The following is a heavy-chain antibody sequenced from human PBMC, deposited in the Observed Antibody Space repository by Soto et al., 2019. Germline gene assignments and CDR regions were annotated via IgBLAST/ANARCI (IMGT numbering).Heavy chain of an antibody. V-gene: IGHV3-11*05. J-gene: IGHJ4*02. CDR2: ISGSSSYT. D-gene: IGHD3-10*01. Sequence: QVQLVESGGGLVKPGGSLRLSCAASGFTFSDYYMSWIRQAPGQGLEWVSYISGSSSYTNYADSVKGRFTISRDNAKNSLYLQMNSLRAEDTAVYYCARARSTMVRGVIGYWGQGTLVTVSS. CDR3: ARARSTMVRGVIGY. CDR1: GFTFSDYY.